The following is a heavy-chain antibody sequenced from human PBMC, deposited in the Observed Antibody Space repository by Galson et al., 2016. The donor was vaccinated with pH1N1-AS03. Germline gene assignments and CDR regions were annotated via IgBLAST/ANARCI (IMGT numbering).Heavy chain of an antibody. CDR1: GYIFSNYW. J-gene: IGHJ4*02. D-gene: IGHD2-21*01. Sequence: QSGAEVKKPGESLKISCQASGYIFSNYWIAWVRQMPGKGLQWMGIIFPGDSDVRYNPSFQGQVTISADKSINTAYLQWSSLKASDTAIYYCARHGSPSILSYHLDLWGQGTLVTVSS. CDR2: IFPGDSDV. V-gene: IGHV5-51*01. CDR3: ARHGSPSILSYHLDL.